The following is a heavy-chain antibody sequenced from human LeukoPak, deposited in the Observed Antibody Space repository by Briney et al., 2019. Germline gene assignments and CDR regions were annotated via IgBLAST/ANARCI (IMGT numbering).Heavy chain of an antibody. CDR1: GFSFSSYR. CDR3: ARFRTPLTWASAFDT. J-gene: IGHJ3*02. CDR2: STSTSRQ. D-gene: IGHD2-2*01. Sequence: GGSLRLSCAASGFSFSSYRMNWVRQAPGKGLEWVSCSTSTSRQYYAASVKGRFSISRDNAQQSVYLQLNSLRVDDTGVYFCARFRTPLTWASAFDTWGQGTVVSVSS. V-gene: IGHV3-21*01.